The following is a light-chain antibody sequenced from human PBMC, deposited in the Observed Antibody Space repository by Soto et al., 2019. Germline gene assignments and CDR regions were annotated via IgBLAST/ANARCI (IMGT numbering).Light chain of an antibody. Sequence: EIVLTQSPATLSLSPGERAALSCRASHSVISHLSWYQPKPGQAPTLLIYDASNRAAGIPARFSGSGSETDFTLTISSLEPEDFAVYYCQQCDFWPRTFGQGTKLAIK. J-gene: IGKJ2*02. CDR1: HSVISH. V-gene: IGKV3-11*01. CDR3: QQCDFWPRT. CDR2: DAS.